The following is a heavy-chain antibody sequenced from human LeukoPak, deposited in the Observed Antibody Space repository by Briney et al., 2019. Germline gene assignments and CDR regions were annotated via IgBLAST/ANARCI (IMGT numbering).Heavy chain of an antibody. Sequence: PGGSLRLSCAASGFTFSSYDMHWVRQATGKGLEWVSAIGTAGDTYYPGSVKGRFTISRENAKNSLYLQMNSLRAEDTAVYYCAREGITMVRGVKAFYGMDVWGQGTTVTVSS. CDR3: AREGITMVRGVKAFYGMDV. V-gene: IGHV3-13*04. CDR1: GFTFSSYD. D-gene: IGHD3-10*01. J-gene: IGHJ6*02. CDR2: IGTAGDT.